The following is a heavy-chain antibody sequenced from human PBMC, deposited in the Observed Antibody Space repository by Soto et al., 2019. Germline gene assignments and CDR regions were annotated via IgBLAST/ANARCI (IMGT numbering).Heavy chain of an antibody. CDR2: INAGNGNT. J-gene: IGHJ4*02. CDR3: ARYGSGTIDY. Sequence: ASVKVSCKASGYTFTSYAMHWVRQAPGQRLEWMGWINAGNGNTKYSQKFQVRVTITRDTSASTAYMELSSLRAEYTAVYYCARYGSGTIDYWGQGTLVTVSS. V-gene: IGHV1-3*01. D-gene: IGHD3-10*01. CDR1: GYTFTSYA.